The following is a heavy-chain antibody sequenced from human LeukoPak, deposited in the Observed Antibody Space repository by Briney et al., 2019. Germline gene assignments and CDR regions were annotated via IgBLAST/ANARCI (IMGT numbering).Heavy chain of an antibody. CDR3: ATYRQVLLPFES. V-gene: IGHV3-23*01. D-gene: IGHD2-8*02. Sequence: GGSLRLSCAASGFTFSNYAMIWVRQPPGKGLEWVSSIFPSGGEIHYADSVRGRFTISRDNSKSTLSLQMNSLRAEDTAIYYCATYRQVLLPFESWGQGTLVTVSS. CDR2: IFPSGGEI. J-gene: IGHJ4*02. CDR1: GFTFSNYA.